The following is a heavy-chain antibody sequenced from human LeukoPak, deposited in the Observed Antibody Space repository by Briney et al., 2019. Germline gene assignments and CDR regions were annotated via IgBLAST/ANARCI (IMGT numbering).Heavy chain of an antibody. Sequence: ASVKVSCKASGYTFAGYYMHRVRQAPGQGLEWMGWINPNSGGTNYAQKFQGRVTMTRDTSISTAYMELSRLRSDDTAVYYCARREPSGSYSGPAFDYWGQGTLVTVSS. CDR1: GYTFAGYY. J-gene: IGHJ4*02. CDR2: INPNSGGT. V-gene: IGHV1-2*02. CDR3: ARREPSGSYSGPAFDY. D-gene: IGHD1-26*01.